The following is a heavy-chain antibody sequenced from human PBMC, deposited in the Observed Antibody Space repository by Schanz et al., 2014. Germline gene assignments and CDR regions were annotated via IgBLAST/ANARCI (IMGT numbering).Heavy chain of an antibody. J-gene: IGHJ4*02. Sequence: VQLVESGGGVVQPGTSLRLSCEASGFTFDDYGMHWVRQAPGKGLEWVSRLNFDETYTSYADSVKGRFTISRDNAKNTVYLQMTSLRVEDTAVYYCARGGADSAMAHEYWGRGTLVTVSS. D-gene: IGHD5-18*01. CDR2: LNFDETYT. CDR1: GFTFDDYG. CDR3: ARGGADSAMAHEY. V-gene: IGHV3-74*02.